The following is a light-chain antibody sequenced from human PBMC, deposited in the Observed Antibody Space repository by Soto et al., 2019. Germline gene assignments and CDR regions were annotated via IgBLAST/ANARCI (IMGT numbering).Light chain of an antibody. CDR1: SSDVGAYNF. J-gene: IGLJ1*01. Sequence: QSALTQPASVSGSPGQSITISCTGTSSDVGAYNFVSWYQQHPGKVPKLMIFDVSSRPSGVSDRFSGSKSGNTASLTISGLPAEDEGDYPSSSTHVFGSGTKVTVL. V-gene: IGLV2-14*03. CDR2: DVS. CDR3: SSTHV.